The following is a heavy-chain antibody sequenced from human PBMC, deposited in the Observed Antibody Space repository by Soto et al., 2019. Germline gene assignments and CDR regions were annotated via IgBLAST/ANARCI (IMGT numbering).Heavy chain of an antibody. CDR1: GFTFDDYA. D-gene: IGHD3-22*01. J-gene: IGHJ4*02. CDR3: AKYAYYYDSSGYYPDPGYFDY. Sequence: HPGGSLRLSCAASGFTFDDYAMHWVRQAPGKGLEWVSGISCNSGSIYYADSVKGRFTISRDNSKNTLYLQMNSLRAEDTAVYYCAKYAYYYDSSGYYPDPGYFDYWGQGTLVTVSS. V-gene: IGHV3-9*01. CDR2: ISCNSGSI.